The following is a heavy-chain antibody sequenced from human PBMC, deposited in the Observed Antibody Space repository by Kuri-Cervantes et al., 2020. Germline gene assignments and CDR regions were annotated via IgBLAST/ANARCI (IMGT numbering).Heavy chain of an antibody. D-gene: IGHD2-2*01. Sequence: GESLKISCAASGFTFSSYGMHWVRQAPGKGLEWVAVISYDGSNKYYADSVKGRFTISRDNSKNTLYLQMNSLRSEDTAVYYCARDLGYCSSTSCWWFDPWGQGTLVAVSS. CDR2: ISYDGSNK. CDR1: GFTFSSYG. V-gene: IGHV3-30*03. CDR3: ARDLGYCSSTSCWWFDP. J-gene: IGHJ5*02.